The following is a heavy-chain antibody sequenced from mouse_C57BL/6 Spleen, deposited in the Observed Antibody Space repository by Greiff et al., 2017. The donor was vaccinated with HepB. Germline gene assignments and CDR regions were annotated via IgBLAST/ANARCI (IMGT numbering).Heavy chain of an antibody. Sequence: QVQLQQSGPELVKPGASVKISCKASGYAFSSSWMNWVKQRPGKGLEWIGRIYPGDGDTNYNGKFKGKATLTADKSSSTAYMKLSSLTSEDSAVYFCARGYWGHAMDYWGQGTSVTVSS. CDR1: GYAFSSSW. J-gene: IGHJ4*01. CDR3: ARGYWGHAMDY. V-gene: IGHV1-82*01. CDR2: IYPGDGDT. D-gene: IGHD2-3*01.